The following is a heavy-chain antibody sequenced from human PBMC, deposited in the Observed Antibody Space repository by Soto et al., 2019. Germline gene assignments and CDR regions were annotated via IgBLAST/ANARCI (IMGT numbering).Heavy chain of an antibody. CDR1: GYTFTSYD. V-gene: IGHV1-8*01. J-gene: IGHJ6*02. CDR2: MNPNSGNT. D-gene: IGHD1-26*01. Sequence: QVQLVQSGAEVKKPGASVKVSCKASGYTFTSYDINWVRQATGQGLEWMGWMNPNSGNTGYAQKFQGRVTMTRNTSISTAYMELSSLRSGDTAVYYCARVLGVRGSPRGEQRRYGMDVWGQGTTVTVSS. CDR3: ARVLGVRGSPRGEQRRYGMDV.